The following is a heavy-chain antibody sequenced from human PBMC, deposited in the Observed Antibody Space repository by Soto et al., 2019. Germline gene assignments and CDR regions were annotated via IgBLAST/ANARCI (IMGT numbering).Heavy chain of an antibody. CDR1: GFTFSSYW. D-gene: IGHD6-13*01. J-gene: IGHJ1*01. CDR2: IKQDGSEK. V-gene: IGHV3-7*05. CDR3: ARDHTYSSSWYNVGSAEYFQH. Sequence: GGSLRLSCAASGFTFSSYWMSWVRQAPGKGLEWVANIKQDGSEKYYVDSVKGRFTISRDNAKNSLYLQMNSLRAEDTAVYYCARDHTYSSSWYNVGSAEYFQHWGQGTLVTVSS.